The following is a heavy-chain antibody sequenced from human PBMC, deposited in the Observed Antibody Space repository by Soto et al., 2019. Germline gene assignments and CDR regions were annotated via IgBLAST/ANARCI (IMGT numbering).Heavy chain of an antibody. J-gene: IGHJ4*03. CDR3: ARYIMNDNMPGYFDY. CDR1: GGSIGSSSYY. D-gene: IGHD1-1*01. V-gene: IGHV4-39*01. CDR2: IYYSGST. Sequence: TLSLTCTVSGGSIGSSSYYWGWIRQPPGKGLEWIGSIYYSGSTYYNPSLKSRVTISVDTSKNQFSLKLSSATAADTAVYYCARYIMNDNMPGYFDYCGQRTLVPVSS.